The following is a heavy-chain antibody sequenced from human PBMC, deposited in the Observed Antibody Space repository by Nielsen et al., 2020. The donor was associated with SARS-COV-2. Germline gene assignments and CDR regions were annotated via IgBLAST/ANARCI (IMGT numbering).Heavy chain of an antibody. J-gene: IGHJ4*02. D-gene: IGHD5-24*01. CDR1: GYTFTSYA. CDR2: INAGNGNT. Sequence: ASVKVSCKASGYTFTSYAMHWVRQAPGQRLEWMGWINAGNGNTKYSQKFQGRVTITRDTSASTVYMELSSLRSEDTAVYYCARGGNGYNFDYWGQGTLVTVSS. CDR3: ARGGNGYNFDY. V-gene: IGHV1-3*01.